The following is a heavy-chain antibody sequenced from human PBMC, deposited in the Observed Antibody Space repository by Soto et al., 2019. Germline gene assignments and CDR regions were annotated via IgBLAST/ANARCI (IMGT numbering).Heavy chain of an antibody. Sequence: PSETLSLTCTVSDDSFRGAEYYWSWIRQPLGKGPEWIGYTYYNGDTKYNPALRSRVTMPEDTSKNQFSLRLSSVTAADTAVYFCARGPAYINGWRTFDLWGRGILVTVSS. CDR2: TYYNGDT. J-gene: IGHJ4*02. CDR1: DDSFRGAEYY. CDR3: ARGPAYINGWRTFDL. V-gene: IGHV4-61*08. D-gene: IGHD6-19*01.